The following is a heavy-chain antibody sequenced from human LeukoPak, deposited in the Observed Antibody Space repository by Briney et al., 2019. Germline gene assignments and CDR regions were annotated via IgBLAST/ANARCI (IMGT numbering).Heavy chain of an antibody. CDR1: GGSISSYY. CDR3: ARDGREGIASQFDY. D-gene: IGHD6-13*01. V-gene: IGHV4-4*07. J-gene: IGHJ4*02. CDR2: IYTSGST. Sequence: SETLSLTCTVSGGSISSYYWSWIRQPAGKGLEWIGRIYTSGSTNYNPSLKSRVTMSVDTSKNQFSLKLSSVTAADTAVYYCARDGREGIASQFDYWGQGTLVTVSS.